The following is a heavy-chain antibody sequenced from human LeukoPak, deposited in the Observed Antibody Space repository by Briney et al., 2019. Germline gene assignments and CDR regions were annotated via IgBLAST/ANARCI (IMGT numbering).Heavy chain of an antibody. J-gene: IGHJ4*02. CDR3: ARDGDYYDSSGYIDY. V-gene: IGHV3-30*04. CDR2: ISYDGSNK. Sequence: GGSLRLSCAASGFTFSSYAMHWVRQAPGKGLEWVAVISYDGSNKYYADSVKGRFTISRDNSKNTLYLQMDSLRAEDTAVYYCARDGDYYDSSGYIDYWGQGTLVTVSS. D-gene: IGHD3-22*01. CDR1: GFTFSSYA.